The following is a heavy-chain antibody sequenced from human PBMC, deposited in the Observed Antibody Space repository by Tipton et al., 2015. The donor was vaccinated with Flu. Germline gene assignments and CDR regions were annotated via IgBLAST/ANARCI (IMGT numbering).Heavy chain of an antibody. CDR1: GDSMGSRYY. CDR3: AMYYYDSSAYYSQGWFDY. J-gene: IGHJ5*01. D-gene: IGHD3-22*01. CDR2: IHQSGTT. Sequence: TLSLTCSVSGDSMGSRYYWGWIRQPPGKGLEWIGSIHQSGTTYYKSSLKSRATISVDTSKNQFSLKLSSVTAADTAVYYCAMYYYDSSAYYSQGWFDYWGQGTLVTVSS. V-gene: IGHV4-38-2*01.